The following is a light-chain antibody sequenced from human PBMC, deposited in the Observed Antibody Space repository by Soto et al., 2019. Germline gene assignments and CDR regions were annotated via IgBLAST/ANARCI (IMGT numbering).Light chain of an antibody. CDR1: SGHRTYI. Sequence: QLVLTQSSSASASLGSSVRLTCTLSSGHRTYIIAWHQQQPGKAPRYLMRLESDGTYNQGSGVSDRFSGSSSGADRYLSISNLQSEDEADYYCETWDSNTAVFGGGTKLTVL. CDR2: LESDGTY. V-gene: IGLV4-60*03. J-gene: IGLJ2*01. CDR3: ETWDSNTAV.